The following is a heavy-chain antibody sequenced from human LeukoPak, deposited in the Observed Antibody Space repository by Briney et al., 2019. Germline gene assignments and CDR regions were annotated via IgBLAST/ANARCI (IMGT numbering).Heavy chain of an antibody. V-gene: IGHV4-39*07. CDR3: ARGGIEDY. J-gene: IGHJ4*02. CDR1: GGSIGRSSYY. D-gene: IGHD6-13*01. Sequence: SETLSLTCSVSGGSIGRSSYYWGWIRQPPGKGLEWIGSIYYSGSTYYNPSLKSRVTISVDTSKNQFSLKLSSVTAADTAVYYCARGGIEDYWGQGTLVTVSS. CDR2: IYYSGST.